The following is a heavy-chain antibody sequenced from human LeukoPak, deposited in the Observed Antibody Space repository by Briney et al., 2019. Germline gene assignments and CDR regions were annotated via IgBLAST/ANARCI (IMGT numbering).Heavy chain of an antibody. CDR2: IYYSGST. CDR3: ASYYDSSGYYPLDY. CDR1: GGSISSYY. D-gene: IGHD3-22*01. V-gene: IGHV4-59*01. Sequence: SETLSLTCTVSGGSISSYYWSWIRQPPGKGLEWIGYIYYSGSTNYNPSLKSRVTISVDTSKNQFSLKLSSVTAADTAVYYCASYYDSSGYYPLDYWGQGTLVTVSS. J-gene: IGHJ4*02.